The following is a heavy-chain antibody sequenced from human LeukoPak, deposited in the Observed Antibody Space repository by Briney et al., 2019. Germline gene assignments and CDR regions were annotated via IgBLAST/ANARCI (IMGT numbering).Heavy chain of an antibody. CDR2: ISSSSSYI. CDR3: ARGVRGYCSGGSCDLYYFDY. D-gene: IGHD2-15*01. V-gene: IGHV3-21*01. CDR1: GFTFSSYS. Sequence: GGSLRLSCAASGFTFSSYSMNWVRQAPGKGLEWVSSISSSSSYIYYADSVKGRFTISRDNAKNSLYLQMNSLRAEDTAVYYCARGVRGYCSGGSCDLYYFDYWAREPWSPSPQ. J-gene: IGHJ4*02.